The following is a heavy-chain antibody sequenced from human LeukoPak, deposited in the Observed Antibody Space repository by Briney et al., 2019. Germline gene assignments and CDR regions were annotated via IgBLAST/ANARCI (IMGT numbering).Heavy chain of an antibody. D-gene: IGHD2-15*01. CDR2: IYHSGST. CDR3: ARVAPYCSGGSCYSENFDY. Sequence: SETLSLTCTVSGYSISSGYYWGWIRQPPGEGLEWIGSIYHSGSTYYNPSLKSRVTISVDTSKNQFSLKLSSVTAADTAVYYCARVAPYCSGGSCYSENFDYWGQGTPVTVSS. V-gene: IGHV4-38-2*02. J-gene: IGHJ4*02. CDR1: GYSISSGYY.